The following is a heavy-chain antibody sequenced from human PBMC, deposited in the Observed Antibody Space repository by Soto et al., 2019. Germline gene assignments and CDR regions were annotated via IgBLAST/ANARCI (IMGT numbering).Heavy chain of an antibody. Sequence: EVQLVESGGGLVKPGGSLRLSCAASGFTFSSYTMNWVRQAPGKGLEWVSSISGGSAYIYYADSVKGRFTISRDNAKSSLSLQMNSLRAEDTAVYYCPREGPGRGIDVWGQGTTVTVSS. CDR3: PREGPGRGIDV. V-gene: IGHV3-21*01. CDR2: ISGGSAYI. D-gene: IGHD3-10*01. J-gene: IGHJ6*02. CDR1: GFTFSSYT.